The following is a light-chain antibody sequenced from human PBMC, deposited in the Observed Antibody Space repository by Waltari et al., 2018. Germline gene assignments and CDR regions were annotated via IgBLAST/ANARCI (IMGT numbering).Light chain of an antibody. CDR1: SSNIGAGYD. V-gene: IGLV1-40*01. CDR3: QSYDRSLSGFYV. Sequence: QSVLTQPPSVSGAPGQRVTTSCTGGSSNIGAGYDVYCYQQVPGTAPKLLIYSTTFRPSGVPDRFSGSKSGTSASLAITGLQTEDEADYYCQSYDRSLSGFYVFGTGTRVTVL. CDR2: STT. J-gene: IGLJ1*01.